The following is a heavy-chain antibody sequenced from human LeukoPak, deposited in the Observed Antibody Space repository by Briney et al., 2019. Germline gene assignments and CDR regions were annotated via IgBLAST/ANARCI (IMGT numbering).Heavy chain of an antibody. D-gene: IGHD1-26*01. V-gene: IGHV4-34*01. CDR3: ASSIATTDY. J-gene: IGHJ4*02. CDR1: GXSFSAYY. Sequence: PSETLSLTCAVYGXSFSAYYWSWIRQPPGKGLEWIGEINHRGSTNYNPSLKSRVTISVDTSKNQISLKLNSVTAADTAMYYCASSIATTDYWGQGTLVTVSS. CDR2: INHRGST.